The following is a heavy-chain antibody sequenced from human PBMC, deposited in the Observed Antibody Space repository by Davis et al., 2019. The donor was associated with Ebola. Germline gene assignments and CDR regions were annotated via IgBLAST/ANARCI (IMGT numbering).Heavy chain of an antibody. CDR3: ARELGYCSSTSCYGRYYYGMDV. CDR2: IKEDGSEK. V-gene: IGHV3-7*01. CDR1: GFTFSTYW. J-gene: IGHJ6*02. D-gene: IGHD2-2*01. Sequence: PGGSLRLSCAASGFTFSTYWMNWVRQAPGKGLEWVANIKEDGSEKNYVDSVKGRFTISRDNAKNSLYLQMNSLRAEDTAVYYCARELGYCSSTSCYGRYYYGMDVWGQGTTVTVSS.